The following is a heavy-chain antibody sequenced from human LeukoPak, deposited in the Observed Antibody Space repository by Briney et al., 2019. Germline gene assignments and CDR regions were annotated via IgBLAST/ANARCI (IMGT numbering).Heavy chain of an antibody. CDR3: AREVPAGDFGY. CDR1: GFTFSSYE. Sequence: PGGSLRLSCAASGFTFSSYEMNWVRQAPGKGLEWVSYISSSGSTIYYADSVKGRFTISRDNAKNSLYLQMNSLRAEDTAVYYCAREVPAGDFGYWGQGTLVTVSS. CDR2: ISSSGSTI. J-gene: IGHJ4*02. V-gene: IGHV3-48*03. D-gene: IGHD2-2*01.